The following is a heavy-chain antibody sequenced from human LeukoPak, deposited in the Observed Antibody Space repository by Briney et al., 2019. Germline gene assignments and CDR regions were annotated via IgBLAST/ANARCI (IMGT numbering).Heavy chain of an antibody. CDR3: ARDVGIAVAGTLDY. V-gene: IGHV4-4*07. CDR2: IYTSGST. Sequence: SETLSLTCTVSGGSISSYYWSWIRQPAGKGLGWIGRIYTSGSTNYNPSLKSRVTMSVDTSKNQFSLKLSSVTAADTAVYYCARDVGIAVAGTLDYWGQGTLVTVSS. D-gene: IGHD6-19*01. CDR1: GGSISSYY. J-gene: IGHJ4*02.